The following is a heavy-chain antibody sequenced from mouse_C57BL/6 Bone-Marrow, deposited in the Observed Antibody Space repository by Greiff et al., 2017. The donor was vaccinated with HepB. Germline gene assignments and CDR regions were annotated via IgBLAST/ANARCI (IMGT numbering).Heavy chain of an antibody. D-gene: IGHD3-1*01. V-gene: IGHV1-53*01. J-gene: IGHJ4*01. Sequence: QVHVKQPGTELVKPGASVKLSCKASGYTFTSYWMHWVKPRPGQGLEWIGNINPSNGGTNYNEKFKSKATLTVDKSSSTAYMQLSSLTSEDSAVYYCARRGYGYAMDYWGQGTSVTVSS. CDR3: ARRGYGYAMDY. CDR2: INPSNGGT. CDR1: GYTFTSYW.